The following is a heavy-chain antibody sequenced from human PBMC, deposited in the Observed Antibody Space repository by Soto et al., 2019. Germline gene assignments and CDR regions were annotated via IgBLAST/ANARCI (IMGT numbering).Heavy chain of an antibody. Sequence: GGSLRLSCTASGFTFSNYAMNWVRQAPGKGLEWVSVITGSGDSAYYADSVKGRFTISRGNSRNMLYLQMNSLRAEDTAVYYCAKTTDYYYYAMDVWGQGTTVTVSS. J-gene: IGHJ6*02. CDR2: ITGSGDSA. V-gene: IGHV3-23*01. CDR3: AKTTDYYYYAMDV. CDR1: GFTFSNYA.